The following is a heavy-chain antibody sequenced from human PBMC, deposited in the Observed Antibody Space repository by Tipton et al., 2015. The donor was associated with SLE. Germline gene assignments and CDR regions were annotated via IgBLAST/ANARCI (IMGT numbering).Heavy chain of an antibody. CDR1: GFTLSDHY. Sequence: SLRLSCAASGFTLSDHYMDWVRQAPGKGLEWVGRTRNKANSYTTQYAASVKGRFTISRDESSNSLYLQMNSLKTEDTAVYYCTTLSTLYYMDVWGQGTTVTVSS. CDR2: TRNKANSYTT. V-gene: IGHV3-72*01. D-gene: IGHD2-8*01. CDR3: TTLSTLYYMDV. J-gene: IGHJ6*02.